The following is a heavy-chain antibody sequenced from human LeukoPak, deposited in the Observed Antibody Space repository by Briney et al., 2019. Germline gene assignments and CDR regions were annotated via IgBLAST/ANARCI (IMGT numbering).Heavy chain of an antibody. CDR3: ARDEVYGSETSVSLLNYGMDV. V-gene: IGHV1-2*06. CDR2: INPNSGGT. D-gene: IGHD3-10*01. Sequence: GASVKVSCKASGYTLTDYYMHWVRQAPGQGLEWMGRINPNSGGTNYAQKFQGRVTMTRDTSISTVYMELSRLRSDDTAVYYCARDEVYGSETSVSLLNYGMDVWGQGTTVTVSS. J-gene: IGHJ6*02. CDR1: GYTLTDYY.